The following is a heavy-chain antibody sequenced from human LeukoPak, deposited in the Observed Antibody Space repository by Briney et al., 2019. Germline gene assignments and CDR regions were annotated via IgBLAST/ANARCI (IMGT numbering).Heavy chain of an antibody. CDR3: ARGDYSSGMDY. CDR1: GFTFSSYG. D-gene: IGHD3-10*01. CDR2: IRKEGTNK. V-gene: IGHV3-30*02. Sequence: GGSLRLSCAASGFTFSSYGIHWVRQAPGKGLEWVAFIRKEGTNKYYSDSVKGRFTISRDNSKNTLYLEMNSLRAEDTAVYYCARGDYSSGMDYWGQGTLVTVSS. J-gene: IGHJ4*02.